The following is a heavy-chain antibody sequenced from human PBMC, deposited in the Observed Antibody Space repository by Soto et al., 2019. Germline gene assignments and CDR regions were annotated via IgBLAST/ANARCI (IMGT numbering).Heavy chain of an antibody. CDR3: ARWVCTSCYDGLNWFDP. V-gene: IGHV1-46*01. Sequence: QVQLVQSGAEVKKPGASVKVSCKASGYTFTSYYMHWVRQAPVQGLEWMGIINPSGGSTSYGQKFQGRVTMTRDTSTSTVYMELSSLRSEDTAVYFCARWVCTSCYDGLNWFDPWVQGTLVTVSS. CDR1: GYTFTSYY. D-gene: IGHD2-2*01. CDR2: INPSGGST. J-gene: IGHJ5*02.